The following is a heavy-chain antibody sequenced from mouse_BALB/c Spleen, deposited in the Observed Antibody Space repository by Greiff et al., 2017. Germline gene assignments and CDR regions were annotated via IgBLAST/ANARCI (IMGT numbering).Heavy chain of an antibody. CDR1: GYAFSSYW. J-gene: IGHJ4*01. V-gene: IGHV1-80*01. CDR3: ARKEGSHYAMDY. Sequence: QVQLQQSGAELVRPGSSVKISCKASGYAFSSYWMNWVKQRPGQGLEWIGQIYPGDGDTNYNGKFKGKATLTADKSSSTAYMQLSSLTSEDSAVYFCARKEGSHYAMDYWGQGTSVTVSS. CDR2: IYPGDGDT.